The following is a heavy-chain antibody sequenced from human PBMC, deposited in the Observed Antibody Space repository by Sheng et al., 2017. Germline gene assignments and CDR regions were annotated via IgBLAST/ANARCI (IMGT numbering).Heavy chain of an antibody. D-gene: IGHD2-15*01. CDR1: GFTFSSYE. Sequence: EVQLVESGGGLVQPGGSLRLSCAASGFTFSSYEMNWVRQAPGKGLEWVSYISSSGSTIYYADSVKGRFTISRDNAKNSLYLQMNSLRAEDTAVYYCASGDCSGGSCYRGVAFDIWGQGTMVTVSS. CDR2: ISSSGSTI. J-gene: IGHJ3*02. CDR3: ASGDCSGGSCYRGVAFDI. V-gene: IGHV3-48*03.